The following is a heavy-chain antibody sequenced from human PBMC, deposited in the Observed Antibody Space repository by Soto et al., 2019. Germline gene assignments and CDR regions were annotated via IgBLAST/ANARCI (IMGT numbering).Heavy chain of an antibody. D-gene: IGHD4-4*01. Sequence: GGSLRLSCAASGFTFSSYAMHWVRQAPGKGLEYVSAISSNGGSTYYANSVKGRFTISRDNSKNTLYLQMGSLRAEDMAVYYCARGVTTGWFDPWGQGTLVTVSS. J-gene: IGHJ5*02. CDR2: ISSNGGST. V-gene: IGHV3-64*01. CDR1: GFTFSSYA. CDR3: ARGVTTGWFDP.